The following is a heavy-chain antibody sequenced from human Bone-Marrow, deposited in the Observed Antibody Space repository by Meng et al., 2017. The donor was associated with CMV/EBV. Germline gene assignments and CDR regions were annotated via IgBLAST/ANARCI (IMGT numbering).Heavy chain of an antibody. Sequence: KVSCKGSGYSFTSYWIGWVRQMPGKGLEWMGIIYPGDSDTRYSPSFQGQVTISADKSISTAYLQWSSLKASDTAMYYCARQKKTPITIFGGTYYYYGMDVWGQGTTVTVSS. CDR3: ARQKKTPITIFGGTYYYYGMDV. CDR1: GYSFTSYW. CDR2: IYPGDSDT. J-gene: IGHJ6*02. D-gene: IGHD3-3*01. V-gene: IGHV5-51*01.